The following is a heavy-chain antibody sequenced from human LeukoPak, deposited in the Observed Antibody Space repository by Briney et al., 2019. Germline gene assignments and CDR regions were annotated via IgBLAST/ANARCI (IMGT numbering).Heavy chain of an antibody. J-gene: IGHJ4*02. CDR3: AVYSSGWYGYFDY. CDR1: GFTFSSYA. CDR2: ISGSGGST. Sequence: GGSLRLSCAASGFTFSSYAMSWVRQAPGKGLEWVSDISGSGGSTYYADSVKGRFTISRDNAKNSLYLQMNSLRAEDTAVYYCAVYSSGWYGYFDYWGQGTLVTVSS. D-gene: IGHD6-19*01. V-gene: IGHV3-23*01.